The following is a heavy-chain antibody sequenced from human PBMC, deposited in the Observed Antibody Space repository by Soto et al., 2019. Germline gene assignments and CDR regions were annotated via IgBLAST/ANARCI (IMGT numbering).Heavy chain of an antibody. J-gene: IGHJ5*02. CDR2: IYYIGST. CDR1: GGSISSSGYY. D-gene: IGHD4-17*01. V-gene: IGHV4-39*01. Sequence: PSETLSLTCTVSGGSISSSGYYWGWIRQPPGRGLEWIGSIYYIGSTYYNPSLKSRVTISVDTSKNQFSLKLSSVTAADTAVYYCARHLTTTVTYKWFDPWGQGTLVTVSS. CDR3: ARHLTTTVTYKWFDP.